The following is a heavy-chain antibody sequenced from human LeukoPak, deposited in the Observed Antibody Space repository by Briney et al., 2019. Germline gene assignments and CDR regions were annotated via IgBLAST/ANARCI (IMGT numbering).Heavy chain of an antibody. CDR2: ISYDGSNK. Sequence: PGGSLRLPCAASGFTFSSYTIHWVRQAPGKGLEWVTIISYDGSNKYYADSVKGRFTISRDNSKNTLYLQMSSLRAEDTAVYYCARGGQGYDLNWFDPWGQGTLVTVSS. CDR1: GFTFSSYT. CDR3: ARGGQGYDLNWFDP. V-gene: IGHV3-30-3*01. J-gene: IGHJ5*02. D-gene: IGHD3-3*01.